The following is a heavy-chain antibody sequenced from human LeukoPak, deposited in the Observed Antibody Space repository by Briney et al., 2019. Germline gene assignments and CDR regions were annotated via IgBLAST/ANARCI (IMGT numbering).Heavy chain of an antibody. D-gene: IGHD2-15*01. J-gene: IGHJ6*03. CDR3: ARGRGTSGSTRDFYYYYYMDV. V-gene: IGHV1-3*03. CDR2: INADNGHT. Sequence: ASVKVSCKASGYTFTNYAIHWLRQAPGQRLEWMGWINADNGHTKYSQHFQGRITITRDTSASTAYMELSSLTSDDMAVYYCARGRGTSGSTRDFYYYYYMDVWGTGTTVTASS. CDR1: GYTFTNYA.